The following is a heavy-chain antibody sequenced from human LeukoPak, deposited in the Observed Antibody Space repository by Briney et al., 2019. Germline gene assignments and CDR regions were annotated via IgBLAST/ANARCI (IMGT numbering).Heavy chain of an antibody. V-gene: IGHV1-18*01. Sequence: ASVKVSCKASGYTFTSYGISWVRQAPGQGLEWMGWISAYNGNTNYVQNFQGRVTMTRDTSTSTVYMELSSLRSEDTAVYYCARADPLYIVLMVYATHLDYWGQGTLVTVSS. J-gene: IGHJ4*02. D-gene: IGHD2-8*01. CDR3: ARADPLYIVLMVYATHLDY. CDR2: ISAYNGNT. CDR1: GYTFTSYG.